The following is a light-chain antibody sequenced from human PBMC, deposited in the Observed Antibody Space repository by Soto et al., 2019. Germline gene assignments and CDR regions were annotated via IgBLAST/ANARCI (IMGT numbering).Light chain of an antibody. J-gene: IGLJ1*01. V-gene: IGLV1-51*01. Sequence: QSVLTQPPSVSAAPGQDVTISCSGSSSNLAYNSLSWYQQLPGTAPKLLIYDDNKRPSGIPARFSGSKSGTSATLGITGLETGDEADYYSGAWDDSLNVYVFGSGTKVTVL. CDR2: DDN. CDR3: GAWDDSLNVYV. CDR1: SSNLAYNS.